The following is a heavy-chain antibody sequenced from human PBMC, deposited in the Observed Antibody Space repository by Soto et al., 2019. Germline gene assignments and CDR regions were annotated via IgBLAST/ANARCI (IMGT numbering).Heavy chain of an antibody. Sequence: PSETLSLTCTVSGGSISSSSYYWGWIRQPPGKGLEWIGSIYYSGSTYYNPSLKSRVTISVDTSKNQFSLKLSSVTAADTAVYYCASRDPGTSVDYWGQGTLVTVLL. CDR1: GGSISSSSYY. CDR2: IYYSGST. V-gene: IGHV4-39*01. CDR3: ASRDPGTSVDY. J-gene: IGHJ4*02. D-gene: IGHD1-7*01.